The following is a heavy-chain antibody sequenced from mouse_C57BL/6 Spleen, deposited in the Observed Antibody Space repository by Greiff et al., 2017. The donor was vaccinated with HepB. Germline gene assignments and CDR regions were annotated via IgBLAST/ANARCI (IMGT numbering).Heavy chain of an antibody. Sequence: QVHVKQSGAELVKPGASVKISCKASGYAFSSYWMNWVKQRPGKGLEWIGQIYPGDGDTNYNGKFKGKATLTADKSSSTAYMQLSSLTSEDSAVYFCARGGSYYPDYWGQGTTLTVSS. CDR1: GYAFSSYW. CDR2: IYPGDGDT. V-gene: IGHV1-80*01. CDR3: ARGGSYYPDY. J-gene: IGHJ2*01. D-gene: IGHD2-10*01.